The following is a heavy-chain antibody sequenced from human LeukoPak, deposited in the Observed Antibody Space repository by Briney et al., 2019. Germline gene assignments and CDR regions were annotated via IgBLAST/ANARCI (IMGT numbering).Heavy chain of an antibody. CDR2: ISGDSDNR. Sequence: GGSLRLSCAASGFNIGAHAMYWVRQRPGKSLEWVSLISGDSDNRYSAASVKGRFTVSRDNSKNSLYLQMNSLTTEDTALYYCAIAYESGSFYRAFAYWGQGALVTVSS. V-gene: IGHV3-43*02. CDR3: AIAYESGSFYRAFAY. D-gene: IGHD3-10*01. CDR1: GFNIGAHA. J-gene: IGHJ4*02.